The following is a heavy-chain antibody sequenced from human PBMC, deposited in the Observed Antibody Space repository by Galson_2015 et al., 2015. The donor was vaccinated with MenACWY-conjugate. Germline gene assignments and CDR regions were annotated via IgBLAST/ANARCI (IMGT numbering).Heavy chain of an antibody. CDR1: GYTFTRFG. D-gene: IGHD2-21*01. CDR3: ARDRVVVVAENYFDS. Sequence: SVKVSCKASGYTFTRFGMHWVRQAPGQRLEWMGWINTGSGHTKYSQKFQGRLTITRDASTNTGYMELTSLRSEDTAVYYCARDRVVVVAENYFDSWGQGTPVTVSS. J-gene: IGHJ4*02. V-gene: IGHV1-3*04. CDR2: INTGSGHT.